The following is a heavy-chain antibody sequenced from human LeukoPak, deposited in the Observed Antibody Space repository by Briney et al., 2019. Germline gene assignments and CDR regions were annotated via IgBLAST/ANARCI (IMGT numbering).Heavy chain of an antibody. D-gene: IGHD4-23*01. J-gene: IGHJ4*02. Sequence: GGSLRLSCAASGFTFDDYAMPWVRQAPGKGLEWVSGISWNSGSIGYADSVKGRFTISRDNAKNSLYLQMNSLRAEDTALYYCAKGDYGGNSGAPDYWGQGTLVTVSS. CDR1: GFTFDDYA. CDR2: ISWNSGSI. V-gene: IGHV3-9*01. CDR3: AKGDYGGNSGAPDY.